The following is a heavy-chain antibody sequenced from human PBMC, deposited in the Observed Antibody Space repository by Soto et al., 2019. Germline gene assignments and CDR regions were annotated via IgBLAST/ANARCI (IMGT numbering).Heavy chain of an antibody. V-gene: IGHV1-8*01. D-gene: IGHD6-6*01. J-gene: IGHJ4*02. CDR2: MNPNSVNT. CDR1: GYTFTSYD. Sequence: ASVKVSCKASGYTFTSYDINWVRQATGQGLEWMGWMNPNSVNTGYAQKFQGRVTMTRNTSISTAYMGLSSLRSEDTAVYYCARDSSGYSSSAGDYWGQGTLVTVSS. CDR3: ARDSSGYSSSAGDY.